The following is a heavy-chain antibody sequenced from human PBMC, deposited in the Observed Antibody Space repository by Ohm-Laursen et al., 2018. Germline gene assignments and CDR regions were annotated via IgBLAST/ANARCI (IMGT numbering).Heavy chain of an antibody. D-gene: IGHD6-13*01. V-gene: IGHV3-66*04. CDR1: GFSVSRNY. Sequence: SLRLSCAASGFSVSRNYMSWARQAPGKGLEWVSVIYTGDTTSYADSVKGRFTISRDNAKNSLYLQMTSLRVEDTAVYYCARLRPYDSSWYAYYGMDVWGQGTTVTVSS. J-gene: IGHJ6*02. CDR2: IYTGDTT. CDR3: ARLRPYDSSWYAYYGMDV.